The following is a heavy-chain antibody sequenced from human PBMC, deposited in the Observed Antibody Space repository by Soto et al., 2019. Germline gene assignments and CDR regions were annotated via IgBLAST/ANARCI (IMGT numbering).Heavy chain of an antibody. Sequence: VQLVESGGGVVQPGRSLRLLCEASGFPFSRYGMHWVRQAPGMGLEWVAVISWDGLAQYYGDSVRGRFTISRDNSQSTLQLQINSLRTEDTAIYYCAKETIQVGGPNYFDYWGQGVLVTVSP. D-gene: IGHD1-1*01. CDR3: AKETIQVGGPNYFDY. J-gene: IGHJ4*02. V-gene: IGHV3-30*18. CDR2: ISWDGLAQ. CDR1: GFPFSRYG.